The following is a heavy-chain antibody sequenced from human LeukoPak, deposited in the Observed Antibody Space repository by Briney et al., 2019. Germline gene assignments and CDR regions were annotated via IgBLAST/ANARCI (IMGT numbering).Heavy chain of an antibody. CDR3: ARPDYGGSSEDY. D-gene: IGHD4-23*01. CDR1: GYSFNSYW. Sequence: GESLKISCKGSGYSFNSYWITWVRQMPGKGLEWMGRIDPTDSYTNYSPSFQGLVTISADKSISTAYLQWNSLKASDTAIYYCARPDYGGSSEDYWGQGTLVTVSS. CDR2: IDPTDSYT. J-gene: IGHJ4*02. V-gene: IGHV5-10-1*01.